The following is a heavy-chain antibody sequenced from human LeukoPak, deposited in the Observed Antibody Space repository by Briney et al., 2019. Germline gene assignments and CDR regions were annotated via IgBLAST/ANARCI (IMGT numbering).Heavy chain of an antibody. CDR3: ARDPSVGGYSGSELDF. J-gene: IGHJ4*02. Sequence: GGSLSLSCAGSGFTFSHYFMHWARQAPGKGLEYVSAISYTGDETYYAKSVKGRFTVSRDNSKNTLYLQMGSLRAEDTAIYYCARDPSVGGYSGSELDFWGQGTRVTVSS. V-gene: IGHV3-64*01. D-gene: IGHD5-12*01. CDR2: ISYTGDET. CDR1: GFTFSHYF.